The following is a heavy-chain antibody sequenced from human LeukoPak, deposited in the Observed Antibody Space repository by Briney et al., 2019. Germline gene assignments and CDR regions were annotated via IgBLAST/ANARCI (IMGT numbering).Heavy chain of an antibody. V-gene: IGHV3-33*06. CDR2: ILFDGSDK. CDR1: GFTFSIYG. J-gene: IGHJ5*02. D-gene: IGHD3-9*01. Sequence: GRSLRLSCVASGFTFSIYGMHWVRQAPGKGLEWLAVILFDGSDKYYADSVKGRFTISRDNSKNTLYLQMNSLRAEDTAVYYCAKDLGDIFSPFDPWGQGTLVTVSS. CDR3: AKDLGDIFSPFDP.